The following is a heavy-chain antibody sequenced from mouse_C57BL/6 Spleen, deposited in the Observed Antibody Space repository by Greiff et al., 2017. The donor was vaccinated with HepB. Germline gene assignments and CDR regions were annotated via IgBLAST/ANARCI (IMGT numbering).Heavy chain of an antibody. CDR2: ISYSGST. CDR1: GYSITSGYD. CDR3: ARGPYGSRPLFDY. D-gene: IGHD1-1*01. Sequence: EVQLVESGPGMVKPSQSLSLTCTVPGYSITSGYDWHWIRHFPGNKLEWMGYISYSGSTNYNPSLKSRISITHDTSKNHFFLKLNSVTTEDTATYDCARGPYGSRPLFDYWGQGTTLTVSS. V-gene: IGHV3-1*01. J-gene: IGHJ2*01.